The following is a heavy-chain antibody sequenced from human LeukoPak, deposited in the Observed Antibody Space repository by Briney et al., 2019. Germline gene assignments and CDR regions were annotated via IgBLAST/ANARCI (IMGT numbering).Heavy chain of an antibody. CDR3: ARGGATIFGVVHDSPPNDY. D-gene: IGHD3-3*01. J-gene: IGHJ4*02. Sequence: ASVKVSCKASGYTFTGYYMHWVRQAPGQGLEWMGIINPSGGSTSYAQKFQGRVTMTRDTSTSTVYMELSSLRSEDTAVYYCARGGATIFGVVHDSPPNDYWGQGTLVTVSS. CDR2: INPSGGST. CDR1: GYTFTGYY. V-gene: IGHV1-46*01.